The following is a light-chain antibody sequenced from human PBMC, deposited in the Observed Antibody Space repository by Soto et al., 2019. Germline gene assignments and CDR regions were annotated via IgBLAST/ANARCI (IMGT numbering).Light chain of an antibody. V-gene: IGLV2-14*01. CDR1: SSDVGGYNY. CDR2: DVT. Sequence: QSALTQPASVSGSPGQSITISCTGTSSDVGGYNYVSWYQQHPGKGPKLMIYDVTNRPSGVSNRFSGSKSGNTASLTISGLQAEDEADYYCSSYTSSSTQVFGGGTKLTVL. CDR3: SSYTSSSTQV. J-gene: IGLJ2*01.